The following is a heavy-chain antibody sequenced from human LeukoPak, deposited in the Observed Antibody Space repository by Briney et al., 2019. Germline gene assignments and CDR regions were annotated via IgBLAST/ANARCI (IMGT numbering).Heavy chain of an antibody. J-gene: IGHJ5*02. D-gene: IGHD2-2*01. Sequence: SETLSLTCTVSGGSISSHYWSWIQQPPGRGLGWIGYIYYSVSTNYNPSLKSRVTISVDTSKNQFSLKLSSVTAADTAVYYCAREIVVVPAATYTWFDPWGQGTLVTVSS. V-gene: IGHV4-59*11. CDR3: AREIVVVPAATYTWFDP. CDR2: IYYSVST. CDR1: GGSISSHY.